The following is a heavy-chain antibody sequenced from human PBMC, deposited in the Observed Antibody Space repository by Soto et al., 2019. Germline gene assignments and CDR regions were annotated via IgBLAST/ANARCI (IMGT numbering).Heavy chain of an antibody. CDR1: GLTFSNAW. V-gene: IGHV3-15*01. D-gene: IGHD3-3*01. CDR3: NTIFGVVITYYYYYGMDV. Sequence: EVQLVESGGGLVKPGGSLRLSCAGSGLTFSNAWMSWVRQAPGKGLEWVGRIKSKTDGGTTEYAAPVKGRFTNSRDDSKNTLYLEMDSLTTEDTAVYYCNTIFGVVITYYYYYGMDVWGQGTTVTVSS. J-gene: IGHJ6*02. CDR2: IKSKTDGGTT.